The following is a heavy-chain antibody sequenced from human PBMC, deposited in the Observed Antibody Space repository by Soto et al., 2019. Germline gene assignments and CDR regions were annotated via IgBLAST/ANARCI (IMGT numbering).Heavy chain of an antibody. CDR3: ARDKGDPYYYYGMYV. CDR1: GYTFTSYG. J-gene: IGHJ6*02. V-gene: IGHV1-18*04. CDR2: ISAYNGNT. D-gene: IGHD1-26*01. Sequence: ASVKVSCKASGYTFTSYGISWVRQAPGQGLEWMGWISAYNGNTNYAQKLQGRVTMTTDTSTSTAYMELRSLRSDDTAVYYCARDKGDPYYYYGMYVWGQGTTVTVSS.